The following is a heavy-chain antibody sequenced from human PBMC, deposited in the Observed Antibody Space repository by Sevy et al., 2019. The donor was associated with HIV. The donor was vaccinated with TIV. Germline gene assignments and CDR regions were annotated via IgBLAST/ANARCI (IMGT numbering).Heavy chain of an antibody. CDR2: ISGSGGST. CDR1: GFTFSSYA. Sequence: GGSLRLSCAASGFTFSSYAMSWVRQAPGTGLEWVSAISGSGGSTYYADSVKGRFTISRDNSKNTLYLQMNSLRAEDTAVYYCAKDRFLEWLFYYFDYWGQGTLVTVSS. CDR3: AKDRFLEWLFYYFDY. D-gene: IGHD3-3*01. V-gene: IGHV3-23*01. J-gene: IGHJ4*02.